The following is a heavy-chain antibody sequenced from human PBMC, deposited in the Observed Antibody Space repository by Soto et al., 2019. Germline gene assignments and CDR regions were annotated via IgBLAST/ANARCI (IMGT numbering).Heavy chain of an antibody. CDR1: GFTFSSYG. CDR3: ARDYDDSSGYSPRDY. D-gene: IGHD3-22*01. V-gene: IGHV3-33*01. J-gene: IGHJ4*02. CDR2: IWYDGSNK. Sequence: QVQLVESGGGVVQPGRSLRLSCAASGFTFSSYGMHWVRQAPGKGLEWVAVIWYDGSNKYYADSVKGRFTISRDNSKNTLYLQMNSLRAEDTAVYYCARDYDDSSGYSPRDYWGQGTLVTVSS.